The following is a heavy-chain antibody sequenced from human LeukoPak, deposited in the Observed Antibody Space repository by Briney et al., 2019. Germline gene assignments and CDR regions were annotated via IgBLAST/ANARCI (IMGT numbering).Heavy chain of an antibody. CDR3: AKRRDCRGGTCYAEPGYYYDS. J-gene: IGHJ4*02. Sequence: QPGGSLRLSCAASGFTFSSYWMSWVRQAPGKGLEWVANIKQDGSEKYYVDSVKGRFTISRDNAKNSLYLQMNSLRAEDTAVYYCAKRRDCRGGTCYAEPGYYYDSWGQGILVTVSS. D-gene: IGHD2-15*01. CDR2: IKQDGSEK. V-gene: IGHV3-7*05. CDR1: GFTFSSYW.